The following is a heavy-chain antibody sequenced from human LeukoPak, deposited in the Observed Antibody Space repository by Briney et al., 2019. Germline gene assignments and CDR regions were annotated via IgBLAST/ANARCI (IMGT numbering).Heavy chain of an antibody. CDR2: IWYDGSNK. CDR3: ARVGTDYRNIDY. Sequence: GGSLRLSCAASGFTFSSYGMHWVRQAPGKGLEWVAVIWYDGSNKYYADSVKGRFTISRDNSKNTLYLQMNSLRAEDTAVYYCARVGTDYRNIDYWGQGTLVTVS. D-gene: IGHD4-17*01. J-gene: IGHJ4*02. CDR1: GFTFSSYG. V-gene: IGHV3-33*01.